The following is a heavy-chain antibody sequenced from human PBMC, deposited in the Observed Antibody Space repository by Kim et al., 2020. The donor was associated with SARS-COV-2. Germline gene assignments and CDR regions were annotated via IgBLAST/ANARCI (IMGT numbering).Heavy chain of an antibody. Sequence: GGSLRLSCVAYGFNYSAYSMNWVRHDTGKGLEWLSYINQINSNRYYTGSVRGRFTISTDNAKNSLYLQLSGLKAEDTGGYYCASDTEKLARSSGMDVWDQRTNNTVS. J-gene: IGHJ6*02. CDR2: INQINSNR. CDR3: ASDTEKLARSSGMDV. V-gene: IGHV3-21*06. CDR1: GFNYSAYS. D-gene: IGHD1-7*01.